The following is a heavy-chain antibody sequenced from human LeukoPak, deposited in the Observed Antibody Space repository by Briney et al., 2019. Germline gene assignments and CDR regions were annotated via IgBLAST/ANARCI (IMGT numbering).Heavy chain of an antibody. Sequence: GRSLRLSCAASGFTFSSYGMHWVRQAPGKGLEWVAVIWYDGSNKYYADSVKGRFTISRDNSKNTLYLQMNSLRAEDTAVYYCARDSAMPYDILTGPDCWGQGTLVTVSS. J-gene: IGHJ4*02. D-gene: IGHD3-9*01. CDR3: ARDSAMPYDILTGPDC. CDR1: GFTFSSYG. V-gene: IGHV3-33*01. CDR2: IWYDGSNK.